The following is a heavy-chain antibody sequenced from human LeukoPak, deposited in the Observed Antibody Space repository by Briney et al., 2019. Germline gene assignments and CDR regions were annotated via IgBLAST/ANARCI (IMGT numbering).Heavy chain of an antibody. CDR1: GYTFTSYG. Sequence: GASVKVSCKASGYTFTSYGISWVRQAPGQGLEWMGWISAYNGNTNYAQKLQGRVTMTTDTSTSTAYMELRSLRSDDTAVYYCARADYGDYTDYSDYWGQGTLVTVSS. V-gene: IGHV1-18*01. J-gene: IGHJ4*02. D-gene: IGHD4-17*01. CDR3: ARADYGDYTDYSDY. CDR2: ISAYNGNT.